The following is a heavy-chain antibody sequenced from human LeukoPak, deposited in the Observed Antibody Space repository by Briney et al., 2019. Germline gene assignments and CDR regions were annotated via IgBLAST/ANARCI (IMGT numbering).Heavy chain of an antibody. Sequence: SETLSLTCAVYGGSFSGYYWSWIRQPPGKGLEWIGEINHSGSTNYNPSLKSRVTISVDTSKNQFSLKLSSVTAADTAVYYCARIPITMVRGGYYYYYGMDVWGQGTTVTVSS. J-gene: IGHJ6*02. D-gene: IGHD3-10*01. CDR2: INHSGST. CDR1: GGSFSGYY. V-gene: IGHV4-34*01. CDR3: ARIPITMVRGGYYYYYGMDV.